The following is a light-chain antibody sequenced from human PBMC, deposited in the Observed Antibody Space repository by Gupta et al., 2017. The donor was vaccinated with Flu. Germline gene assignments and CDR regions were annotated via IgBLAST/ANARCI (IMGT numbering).Light chain of an antibody. CDR2: DTS. CDR1: TGAVTSGHY. Sequence: QAVVTQEPSLTVSPGGTVTLTCGSSTGAVTSGHYPYWIQQKPGQAHRRLIYDTSNKATSTPARFSCSPLRGKAALTLAGAQAEDEAEYYCLLSYSGAGVFGGGTKLTVL. V-gene: IGLV7-46*01. CDR3: LLSYSGAGV. J-gene: IGLJ3*02.